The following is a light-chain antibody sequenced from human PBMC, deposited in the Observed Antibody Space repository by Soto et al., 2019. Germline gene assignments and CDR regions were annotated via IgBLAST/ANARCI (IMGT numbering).Light chain of an antibody. CDR3: QVWDSSSDEYV. CDR2: DDS. Sequence: SYDLTQPPSVSVAPGHTARITWGGNSVGSKSVHWYQQKPGQAPVPVVYDDSDPPSGIPDRFSGSKTGTTATLTIGKFEAGDEADYYCQVWDSSSDEYVFGTGTKVTV. CDR1: SVGSKS. V-gene: IGLV3-21*02. J-gene: IGLJ1*01.